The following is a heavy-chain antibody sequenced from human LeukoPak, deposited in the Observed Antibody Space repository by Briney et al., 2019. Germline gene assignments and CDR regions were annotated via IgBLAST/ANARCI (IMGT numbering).Heavy chain of an antibody. CDR2: ISGSGGST. D-gene: IGHD3-3*01. Sequence: GGSLRLSCAASGFTFSSYAMSWVRQAPGKGLEWVSAISGSGGSTYYADSVKGRFTISRDNSKNTLYLQMNSLRAEDTAVYYCAKDVSMTYYDFWSGYYWGQGTLVTVSS. J-gene: IGHJ4*02. V-gene: IGHV3-23*01. CDR1: GFTFSSYA. CDR3: AKDVSMTYYDFWSGYY.